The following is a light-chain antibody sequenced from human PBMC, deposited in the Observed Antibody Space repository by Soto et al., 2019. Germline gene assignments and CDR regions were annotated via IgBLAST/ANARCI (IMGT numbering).Light chain of an antibody. CDR2: SNN. Sequence: QSVLTQPPSASGTPGQRVTISCSGSSSNIGSNTVNWYQQLPVTAPKLLSYSNNQRPSGVPDRFSGSKSGTSASLAISGLQSEDEADYYCAAWDDSLNCWVFGGGTKLTVL. CDR1: SSNIGSNT. J-gene: IGLJ3*02. V-gene: IGLV1-44*01. CDR3: AAWDDSLNCWV.